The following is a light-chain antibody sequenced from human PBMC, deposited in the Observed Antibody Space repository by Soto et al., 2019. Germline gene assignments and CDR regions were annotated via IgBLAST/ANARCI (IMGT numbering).Light chain of an antibody. CDR2: NDN. Sequence: QSVLTQSPSASGTPGQRVTISCSGSSSNIGSNTVNWYHQLPGTAPKLLIYNDNQRPSGVPDRFSSSKSGTSASLANSGLQSEDEADYYCAAWDDSLNGYVFASGTKVTVL. V-gene: IGLV1-44*01. CDR1: SSNIGSNT. J-gene: IGLJ1*01. CDR3: AAWDDSLNGYV.